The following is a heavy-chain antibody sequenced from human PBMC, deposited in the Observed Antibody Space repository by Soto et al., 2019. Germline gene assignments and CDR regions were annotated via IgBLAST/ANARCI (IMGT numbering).Heavy chain of an antibody. D-gene: IGHD6-13*01. CDR1: GYSFTTYW. CDR3: ARGFSGYTSSWPY. CDR2: IYPGDSDT. Sequence: GESLKISCKGSGYSFTTYWVGWVRQKPGKGLEWMGIIYPGDSDTRYSPSFQGQVTISADKSINTAYLQWSSLKASDTAMYYCARGFSGYTSSWPYWGQGTLVTV. V-gene: IGHV5-51*01. J-gene: IGHJ4*02.